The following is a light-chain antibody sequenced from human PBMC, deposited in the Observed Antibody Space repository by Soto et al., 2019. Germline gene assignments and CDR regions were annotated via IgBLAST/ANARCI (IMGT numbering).Light chain of an antibody. Sequence: DIQMTQSPSTLSASVGDRVTITCRASQSISNWLAWYQQKPGKAPNLLIYDASNLESVVPSRLSGSGSGTKFTLTISSLQPDDFATYYCQQYNSYPGTFGQGTKVDIK. CDR1: QSISNW. CDR3: QQYNSYPGT. CDR2: DAS. V-gene: IGKV1-5*01. J-gene: IGKJ1*01.